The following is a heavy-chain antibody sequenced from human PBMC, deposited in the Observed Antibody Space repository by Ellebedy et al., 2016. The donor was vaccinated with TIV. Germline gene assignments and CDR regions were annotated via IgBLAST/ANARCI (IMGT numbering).Heavy chain of an antibody. CDR3: AKVDQPTVAYCGGDCYLDY. J-gene: IGHJ4*02. CDR1: GFTFSSYG. Sequence: GGSLRLXXAASGFTFSSYGMHWVRQAPGKGLEWVAVISYDGSNKYYADSVKGRFTISRDNSKNTLYLQMNSLRAEDTAVYYCAKVDQPTVAYCGGDCYLDYWGQGTLVTVSS. CDR2: ISYDGSNK. D-gene: IGHD2-21*02. V-gene: IGHV3-30*18.